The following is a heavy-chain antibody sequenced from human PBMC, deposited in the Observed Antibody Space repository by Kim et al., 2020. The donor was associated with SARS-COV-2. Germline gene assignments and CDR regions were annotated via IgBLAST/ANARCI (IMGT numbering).Heavy chain of an antibody. V-gene: IGHV3-21*01. J-gene: IGHJ6*02. CDR2: ISSSSSYI. Sequence: GGSLRLSCAASGFTFSSYSMNWVRQAPGKGLEWVSSISSSSSYIYYADSVKGRFTISRDNAKNSLYLQMNSLRAEDTAVYYCARDLSNYDFWSASYYDYYGIDVWGQGTTVTVSS. CDR3: ARDLSNYDFWSASYYDYYGIDV. D-gene: IGHD3-3*01. CDR1: GFTFSSYS.